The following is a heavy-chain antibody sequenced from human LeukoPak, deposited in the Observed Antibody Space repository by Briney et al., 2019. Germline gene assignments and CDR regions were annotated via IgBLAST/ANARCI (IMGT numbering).Heavy chain of an antibody. CDR3: AKDGYDSSGPYLFDI. CDR2: IRYDGSNK. J-gene: IGHJ3*02. D-gene: IGHD3-22*01. Sequence: GGSLRLSCAASGFTFSSYGMHWVRQAPGKGLEWVAFIRYDGSNKYYADSVKGRFTISRDNSKNTPYLQMNSLRAEDTAVYYCAKDGYDSSGPYLFDIWGQGTMVTVSS. CDR1: GFTFSSYG. V-gene: IGHV3-30*02.